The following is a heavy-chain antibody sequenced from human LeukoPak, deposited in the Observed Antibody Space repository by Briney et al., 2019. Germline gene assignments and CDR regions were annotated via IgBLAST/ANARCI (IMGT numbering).Heavy chain of an antibody. D-gene: IGHD3-3*01. J-gene: IGHJ6*02. CDR3: ARVLVLRFLEWADYYGMDV. CDR2: MSAYNGNT. CDR1: GYTFTSYG. Sequence: ASVKVSCKASGYTFTSYGISLVRQAPGQGLEWMGWMSAYNGNTNYAQKLQGRVTMTTDTSTSTAYMELRSLRSDDTAVYYCARVLVLRFLEWADYYGMDVWGQGTTVTVSS. V-gene: IGHV1-18*01.